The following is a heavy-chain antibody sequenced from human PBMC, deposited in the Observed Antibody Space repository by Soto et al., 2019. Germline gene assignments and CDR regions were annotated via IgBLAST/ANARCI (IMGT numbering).Heavy chain of an antibody. CDR3: ARSVEGPFEY. CDR2: ITSDTKTI. J-gene: IGHJ4*02. V-gene: IGHV3-48*02. Sequence: EAQLVESGGDLVQRGGSLRLSCVASGFTFSVYSMNWVRQAPGKGLEWFSYITSDTKTIKYADSVKGRLTISRDNAKNSVYLQMNSLRDEDTDVYYCARSVEGPFEYWGQGTVVTVSS. CDR1: GFTFSVYS. D-gene: IGHD6-19*01.